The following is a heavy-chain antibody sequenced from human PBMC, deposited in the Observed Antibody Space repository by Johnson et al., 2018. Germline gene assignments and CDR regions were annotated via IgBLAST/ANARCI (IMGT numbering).Heavy chain of an antibody. V-gene: IGHV3-11*01. CDR2: SSRAGPI. J-gene: IGHJ1*01. CDR1: GFTLSDYY. D-gene: IGHD3-3*01. CDR3: AAWSGDSRDLEH. Sequence: QVQLVQSGGALVEPGGSLRLSCAASGFTLSDYYLSWIRQAPGKGLDCVSYSSRAGPIYYGDSVRGRFTISRDNAKNSLYLQMNNLRAEDTAVYFCAAWSGDSRDLEHWGQGTLVTVSS.